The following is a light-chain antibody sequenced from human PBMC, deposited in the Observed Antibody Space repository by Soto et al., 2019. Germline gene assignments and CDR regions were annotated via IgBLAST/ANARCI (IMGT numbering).Light chain of an antibody. V-gene: IGLV2-23*02. Sequence: QSVLTQPPSVSEAPRQRVTISCTGTNSDIGSYSLVSWYQHHPGKAPKFLIYDVSKRPSGVSHRFSGSKSGNTASLTISGLQAEDEAHYYCCSYAGSSTSWLFGGGTKLTVL. J-gene: IGLJ3*02. CDR3: CSYAGSSTSWL. CDR1: NSDIGSYSL. CDR2: DVS.